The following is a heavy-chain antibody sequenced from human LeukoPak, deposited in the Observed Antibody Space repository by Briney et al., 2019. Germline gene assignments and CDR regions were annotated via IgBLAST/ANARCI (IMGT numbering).Heavy chain of an antibody. CDR3: ARHSPNWFDP. D-gene: IGHD6-13*01. V-gene: IGHV4-34*01. Sequence: XPXXXXEGVGEINQRVSTNYNPSLNSRVTISVDTSMNQFSLKLSSVTAADTAVYYCARHSPNWFDPWGQGXXV. J-gene: IGHJ5*02. CDR2: INQRVST.